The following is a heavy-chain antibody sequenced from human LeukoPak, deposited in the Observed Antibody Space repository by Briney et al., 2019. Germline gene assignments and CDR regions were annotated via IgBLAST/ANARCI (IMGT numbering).Heavy chain of an antibody. CDR1: GFTFSSYS. CDR2: ISSSSSYI. CDR3: ARSLYGVNYGGAFDI. V-gene: IGHV3-21*01. J-gene: IGHJ3*02. D-gene: IGHD4-23*01. Sequence: PRGSLRLSCAASGFTFSSYSMNWVRQAPGKGLEWVSSISSSSSYIYYADSVKGRFTISRDNAKNSLYLQMNSLRAEDTAVYYCARSLYGVNYGGAFDIWGQGTMVTASS.